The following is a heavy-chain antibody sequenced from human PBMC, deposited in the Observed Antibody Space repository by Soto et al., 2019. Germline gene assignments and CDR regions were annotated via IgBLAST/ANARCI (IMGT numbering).Heavy chain of an antibody. Sequence: QVQLVESGGGVVQPGRSLRLSCAASGITFSSYGMHWVRQAPGKGLEWVAVIWYDGSNKYYADSVKGRFTISRDNSKNTLYLQMNSLRAEDTAVYYCATQSTLYYYYGMDVWGQGTTVTVSS. D-gene: IGHD1-1*01. V-gene: IGHV3-33*01. CDR1: GITFSSYG. J-gene: IGHJ6*02. CDR2: IWYDGSNK. CDR3: ATQSTLYYYYGMDV.